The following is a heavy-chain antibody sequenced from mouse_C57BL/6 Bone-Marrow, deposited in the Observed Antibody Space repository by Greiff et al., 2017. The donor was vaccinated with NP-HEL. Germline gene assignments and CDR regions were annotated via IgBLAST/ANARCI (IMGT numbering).Heavy chain of an antibody. CDR3: ARGRFAY. CDR1: GYTFTSYW. Sequence: VQLQQPGAELVRPGTSVKLSCKASGYTFTSYWMHWVKQRPGQGLEWIGVIDPSDSYTNYNQKFKGKATLTVDTSSSTAYMQLSSLTSEDSAVYYCARGRFAYWGQGTLATVSA. V-gene: IGHV1-59*01. CDR2: IDPSDSYT. J-gene: IGHJ3*01.